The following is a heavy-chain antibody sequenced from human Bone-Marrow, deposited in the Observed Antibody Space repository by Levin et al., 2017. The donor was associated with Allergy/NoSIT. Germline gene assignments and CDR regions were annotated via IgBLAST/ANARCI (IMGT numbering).Heavy chain of an antibody. CDR1: GITVSGY. D-gene: IGHD4-17*01. CDR3: ATRPHGDHPYFDF. V-gene: IGHV3-53*01. CDR2: IYSSGDI. J-gene: IGHJ4*02. Sequence: GGSLRLYGAASGITVSGYMSWVRQAPGKGLEWVSVIYSSGDIYYRDSVKGRFTMSRDSSTNTLYLQMDSLTVDDTAMYYCATRPHGDHPYFDFWGQGTLVTVSS.